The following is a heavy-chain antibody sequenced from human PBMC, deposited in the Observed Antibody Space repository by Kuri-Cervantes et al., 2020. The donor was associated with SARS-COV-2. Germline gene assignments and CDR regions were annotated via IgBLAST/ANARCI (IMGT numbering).Heavy chain of an antibody. CDR3: ARDVRGYDGVDV. CDR1: GAAISSNTYY. CDR2: VSYTGNT. J-gene: IGHJ6*01. V-gene: IGHV4-39*02. Sequence: SDTLTLTCSDSGAAISSNTYYWGWICQPPGKGLEWIGSVSYTGNTYLNPSLKSRVTISVHTSKTQFSLNLSSVTVADTAIYYCARDVRGYDGVDVWGPGTTVTVSS. D-gene: IGHD3-10*02.